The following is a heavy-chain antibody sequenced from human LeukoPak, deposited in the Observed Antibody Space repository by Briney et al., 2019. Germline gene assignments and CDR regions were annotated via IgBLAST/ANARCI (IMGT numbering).Heavy chain of an antibody. CDR1: GFSFMGYA. J-gene: IGHJ4*02. D-gene: IGHD3-10*01. V-gene: IGHV3-23*01. CDR2: ISGSGASP. Sequence: GGSLRLSCVASGFSFMGYAMSWVRQAPGMGLEWVSVISGSGASPFYADSVRGRFTISRDNSGNTVYLQMNSLRVEDTAVYYCAKGGSGYGSGSDFDYWGQGTLVTVSS. CDR3: AKGGSGYGSGSDFDY.